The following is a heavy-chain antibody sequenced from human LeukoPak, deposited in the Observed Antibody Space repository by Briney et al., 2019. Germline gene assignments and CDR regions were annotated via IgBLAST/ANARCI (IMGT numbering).Heavy chain of an antibody. J-gene: IGHJ2*01. V-gene: IGHV4-39*01. CDR3: ARHPTITMIDF. CDR1: GGSISAGHYY. CDR2: IYYGGST. Sequence: PSETLSLTCTVSGGSISAGHYYWGWIRQPPGKGLEWIGSIYYGGSTYYTPSLKSRVTISVDTSKNQFSLKLSSVTAADTAVYYCARHPTITMIDFWGRGTLVTVSS. D-gene: IGHD3-22*01.